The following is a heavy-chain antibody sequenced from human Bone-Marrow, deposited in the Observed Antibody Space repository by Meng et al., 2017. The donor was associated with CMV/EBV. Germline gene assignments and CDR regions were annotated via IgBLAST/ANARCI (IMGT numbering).Heavy chain of an antibody. V-gene: IGHV3-74*01. CDR2: IYTDGTIT. J-gene: IGHJ4*02. Sequence: GGSLRLSCAASGFTLATYAMHWVRQPPGKGLLWVSRIYTDGTITTYADSVKGRFTISRDNAKNSLYLQMNSLRAEDTAVYYCARVGGSGSYDYWGQGTLVTVSS. D-gene: IGHD3-10*01. CDR1: GFTLATYA. CDR3: ARVGGSGSYDY.